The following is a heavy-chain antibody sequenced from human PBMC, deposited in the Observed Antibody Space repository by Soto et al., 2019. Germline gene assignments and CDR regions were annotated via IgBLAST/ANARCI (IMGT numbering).Heavy chain of an antibody. V-gene: IGHV1-3*01. CDR3: ARDEAAEWFRWFDP. D-gene: IGHD6-13*01. Sequence: VASVKVSCKASGYTFTSYAMHWVRQAPGQRLEWMGWINAGNGNTKYSQKFQGRVTITRDTSASTAYMELSSLRSEDTAVYYCARDEAAEWFRWFDPWGQGTLVTVSS. CDR2: INAGNGNT. J-gene: IGHJ5*02. CDR1: GYTFTSYA.